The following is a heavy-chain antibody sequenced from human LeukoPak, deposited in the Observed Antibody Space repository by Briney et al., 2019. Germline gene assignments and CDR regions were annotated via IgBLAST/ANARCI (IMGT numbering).Heavy chain of an antibody. V-gene: IGHV3-30*04. D-gene: IGHD5-24*01. Sequence: AGKSLRLSCAASGFSFTTYALYWFRQAPGKGLEWVAVTSYDGRNTYYSDSVTGRFTISRDDSKNTLFLHMDSLRADDTGVYYCSRGYDRWLQSAPFDYWGQGTLVTVAS. CDR3: SRGYDRWLQSAPFDY. J-gene: IGHJ4*02. CDR1: GFSFTTYA. CDR2: TSYDGRNT.